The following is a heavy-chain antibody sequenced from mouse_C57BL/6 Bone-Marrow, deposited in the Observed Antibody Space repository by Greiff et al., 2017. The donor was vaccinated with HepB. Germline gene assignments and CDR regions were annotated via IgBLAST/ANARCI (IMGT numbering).Heavy chain of an antibody. D-gene: IGHD2-3*01. CDR1: GYTFTSYT. V-gene: IGHV1-4*01. J-gene: IGHJ2*01. Sequence: VQLQQSGAELARPGASVKMSCKASGYTFTSYTMHWVKQRPGQGLEWIGYINPSSGYTKYNQKFKDKATLTADKSSSTAYTQLSSLTSEDSAVYYCARSGDGYLDYWGQGTTLTVSS. CDR2: INPSSGYT. CDR3: ARSGDGYLDY.